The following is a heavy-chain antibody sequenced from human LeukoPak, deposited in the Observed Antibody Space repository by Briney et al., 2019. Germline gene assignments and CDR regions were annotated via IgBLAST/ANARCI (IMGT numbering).Heavy chain of an antibody. J-gene: IGHJ5*02. CDR3: ARFMTGTSIVTNWFDP. D-gene: IGHD3-9*01. Sequence: SDTLSLTCAVYGGSFSGYYWSWIRQPPGKGLEWIGEINHSGSTNYNPSLKSRVTISVDTSKNQFSLKLSSVTAADTAVYYLARFMTGTSIVTNWFDPWGQGTLVTVSS. CDR2: INHSGST. CDR1: GGSFSGYY. V-gene: IGHV4-34*01.